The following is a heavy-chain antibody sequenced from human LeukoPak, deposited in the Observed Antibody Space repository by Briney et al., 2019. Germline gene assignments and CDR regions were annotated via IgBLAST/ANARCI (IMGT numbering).Heavy chain of an antibody. Sequence: SGGSLRLSCAASGFTFSSYAMSWVRQTPGKGLQWVSSISGSGGPTYYADSVKGRFTISRDNSKDTLYLQMNSLRVEDTAVYYCAIDREYHQPLGVFDIWGQGTMVTVSS. CDR2: ISGSGGPT. J-gene: IGHJ3*02. CDR1: GFTFSSYA. D-gene: IGHD2-2*01. V-gene: IGHV3-23*01. CDR3: AIDREYHQPLGVFDI.